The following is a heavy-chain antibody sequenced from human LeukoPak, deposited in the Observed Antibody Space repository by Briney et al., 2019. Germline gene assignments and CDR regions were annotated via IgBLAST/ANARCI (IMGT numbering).Heavy chain of an antibody. J-gene: IGHJ4*02. CDR2: IYYSGST. CDR1: GVSVISPVYY. D-gene: IGHD3/OR15-3a*01. V-gene: IGHV4-39*01. Sequence: SETLSLTCTASGVSVISPVYYWGWIRQAPGKGLEWIGTIYYSGSTYYNPSLKSRVTISVDASKNHFSLKLSSVTAADTAVYYCARHDLPLTFDYWGQGTLVTVSS. CDR3: ARHDLPLTFDY.